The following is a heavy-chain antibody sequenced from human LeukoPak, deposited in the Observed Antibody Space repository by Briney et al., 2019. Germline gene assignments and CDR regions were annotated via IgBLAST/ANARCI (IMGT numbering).Heavy chain of an antibody. Sequence: TSETLSLTCTVSSGSISSGGYYWSWLRQHPGKGLEWIGYIYYSGSTYYHPSLKTRVTISVDTSKNQFSLKLSSVTAADTAVYYCARAGGQWLRALDYWGQGTLVTVSS. V-gene: IGHV4-31*03. CDR2: IYYSGST. CDR1: SGSISSGGYY. J-gene: IGHJ4*02. D-gene: IGHD5-12*01. CDR3: ARAGGQWLRALDY.